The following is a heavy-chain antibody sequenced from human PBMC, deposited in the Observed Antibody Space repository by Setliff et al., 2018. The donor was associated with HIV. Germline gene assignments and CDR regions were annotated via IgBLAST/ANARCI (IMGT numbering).Heavy chain of an antibody. D-gene: IGHD1-20*01. Sequence: GGSLRLSCAASGFTFSSYSMNWVRQAPGKGLEWVSSISTSSSYIYYADSVKGRFTISRDNAKNSLYLQMNSLRAEDTAVYYCARDQRDGSIIYYYYYYMDVWGKGTTVTSP. CDR3: ARDQRDGSIIYYYYYYMDV. V-gene: IGHV3-21*01. J-gene: IGHJ6*03. CDR1: GFTFSSYS. CDR2: ISTSSSYI.